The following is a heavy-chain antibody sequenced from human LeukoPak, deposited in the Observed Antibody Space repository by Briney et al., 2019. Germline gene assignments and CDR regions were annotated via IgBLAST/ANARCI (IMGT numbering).Heavy chain of an antibody. D-gene: IGHD2-15*01. Sequence: ASVKVSCKASGYTFTNYDNNWVRQATGQGPEWKGWMNPKSGNTGYAQKFQGRVTMTRNTSISTAYMELSSLRSDDTAVYYCARDQDIVVVVAALRQREMGGFDPWGQGTLVTVSS. CDR2: MNPKSGNT. CDR3: ARDQDIVVVVAALRQREMGGFDP. J-gene: IGHJ5*02. CDR1: GYTFTNYD. V-gene: IGHV1-8*01.